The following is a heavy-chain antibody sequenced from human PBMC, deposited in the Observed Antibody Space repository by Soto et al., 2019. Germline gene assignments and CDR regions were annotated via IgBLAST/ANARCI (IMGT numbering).Heavy chain of an antibody. Sequence: PGGSLRLSCAASGFTFSSYDMHWVRQATGKGLEWVSAIGTAGDTYYPGSVKGRFTISRENAKNSLYLQMNSLRAEDTAVYYCARGAPTEYYDILTGRSFDYWGQGTLVTVSS. J-gene: IGHJ4*02. CDR2: IGTAGDT. CDR1: GFTFSSYD. V-gene: IGHV3-13*01. D-gene: IGHD3-9*01. CDR3: ARGAPTEYYDILTGRSFDY.